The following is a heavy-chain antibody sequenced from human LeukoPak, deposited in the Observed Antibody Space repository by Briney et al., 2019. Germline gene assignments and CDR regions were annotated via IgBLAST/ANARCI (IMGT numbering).Heavy chain of an antibody. Sequence: ASVKVSCKASGYTFTSYAMHWVRQAPGQRLEWMGWSNAGNGNTKYSQKFQGRVTITRDTSASTAYMELSSLRSEDTAVYYCAKSAGGFGELSGGMDVWGQGTTVTVSS. V-gene: IGHV1-3*01. CDR3: AKSAGGFGELSGGMDV. D-gene: IGHD3-10*01. CDR1: GYTFTSYA. J-gene: IGHJ6*02. CDR2: SNAGNGNT.